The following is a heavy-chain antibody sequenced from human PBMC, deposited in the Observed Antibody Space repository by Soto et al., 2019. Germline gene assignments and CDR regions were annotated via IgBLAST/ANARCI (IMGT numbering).Heavy chain of an antibody. D-gene: IGHD6-13*01. CDR3: ARRVGSSWRYFDS. CDR1: GYSFSSYW. V-gene: IGHV5-51*01. J-gene: IGHJ4*02. CDR2: IYPSGSDT. Sequence: GESLKISCKASGYSFSSYWIGWARQLPGKGLEWMGIIYPSGSDTRYSPSFRGQVIISADRSISTAYLQWSSLKASDTGTYYCARRVGSSWRYFDSWGQGTLVTVSS.